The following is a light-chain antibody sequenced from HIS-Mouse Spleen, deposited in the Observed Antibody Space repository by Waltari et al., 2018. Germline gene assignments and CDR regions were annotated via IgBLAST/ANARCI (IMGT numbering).Light chain of an antibody. J-gene: IGLJ1*01. V-gene: IGLV2-14*01. CDR2: GVS. CDR1: SSDVGGSNY. Sequence: QSALTQPASVSGSPGQSITIPCPGTSSDVGGSNYVPWSQQHPGKAPKLMIYGVSNRPSGVSNRFSGSKSGNTASLTISGLQAEDEADYYCSSYTSSSTLLYVFGTGTKVTVL. CDR3: SSYTSSSTLLYV.